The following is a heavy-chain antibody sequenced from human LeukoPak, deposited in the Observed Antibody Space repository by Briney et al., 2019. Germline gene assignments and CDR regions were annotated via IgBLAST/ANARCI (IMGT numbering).Heavy chain of an antibody. J-gene: IGHJ6*03. CDR1: GGTFSSYA. Sequence: GSSVKVSCKASGGTFSSYAISWVRQAPGQGLEWMGGIIPIFGTANYAQKFQGRVTITTDESTSAAYMELSSLRSEDTAVYYCARVVLQFLKWKENYYYYYMDVWGKGTTVTVSS. D-gene: IGHD3-3*01. CDR3: ARVVLQFLKWKENYYYYYMDV. CDR2: IIPIFGTA. V-gene: IGHV1-69*05.